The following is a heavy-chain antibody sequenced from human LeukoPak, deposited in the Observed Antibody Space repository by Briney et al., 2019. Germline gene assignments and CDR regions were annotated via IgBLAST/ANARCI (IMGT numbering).Heavy chain of an antibody. CDR2: ISPSGDIT. Sequence: PGGSLRLSCAASGFTFSDYYMSWIRQAPGKGLEWVSGISPSGDITYYADSVKGRFTISRDNSKNTVYLQMDSLRFEDAAVYYCAELGITMIGGVWGKGTTVTISS. D-gene: IGHD3-10*02. CDR1: GFTFSDYY. J-gene: IGHJ6*04. V-gene: IGHV3-23*01. CDR3: AELGITMIGGV.